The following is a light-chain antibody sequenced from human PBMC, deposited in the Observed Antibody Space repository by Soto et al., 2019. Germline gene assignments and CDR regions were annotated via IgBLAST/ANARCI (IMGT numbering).Light chain of an antibody. CDR2: DNN. Sequence: QSALTQPASVSGSPGQSITISCTGTISDVGSHNLVSWYQQHPGKAPKLLIYDNNKRPSGIPDRFSGSKSGTSATLGITGLQTGDEADYYCGTWDSSLSAHVVFGGGTKLTVL. V-gene: IGLV1-51*01. CDR1: ISDVGSHNL. CDR3: GTWDSSLSAHVV. J-gene: IGLJ2*01.